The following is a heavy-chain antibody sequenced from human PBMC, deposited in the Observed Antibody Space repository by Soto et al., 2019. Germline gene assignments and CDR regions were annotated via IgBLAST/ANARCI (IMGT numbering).Heavy chain of an antibody. CDR1: GYTFTSYA. CDR3: ASYCSSTSCYPTSNYYYYGMDV. CDR2: INAGNGNT. Sequence: ASVKVSCKASGYTFTSYAMHWVRQAPGQRLEGMGWINAGNGNTKYSQKFQGRVTITRDTSASTAYMELSSLRSEDTAVYYCASYCSSTSCYPTSNYYYYGMDVWGQGTTVTVSS. D-gene: IGHD2-2*01. J-gene: IGHJ6*02. V-gene: IGHV1-3*01.